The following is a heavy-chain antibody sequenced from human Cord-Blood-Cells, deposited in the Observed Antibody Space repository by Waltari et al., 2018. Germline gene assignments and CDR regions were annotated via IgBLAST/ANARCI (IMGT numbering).Heavy chain of an antibody. CDR2: IEPEDGET. D-gene: IGHD3-16*02. J-gene: IGHJ4*02. V-gene: IGHV1-24*01. Sequence: QVQLVQSGAEVKKPGASVKVSCKVSGYTLTELSMHWVRQAPGKGLEWMGGIEPEDGETIYAQKFQGRVTMTEDTSTDTAYMELSSLRSEDTAVYYCATDRITFGGVIGWFDYWGQGTLVTVSS. CDR3: ATDRITFGGVIGWFDY. CDR1: GYTLTELS.